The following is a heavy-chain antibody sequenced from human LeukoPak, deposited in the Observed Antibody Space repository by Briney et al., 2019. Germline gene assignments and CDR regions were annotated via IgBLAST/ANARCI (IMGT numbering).Heavy chain of an antibody. CDR1: GFTVSSNY. CDR2: IYSGGST. Sequence: GGSLRLSCAASGFTVSSNYMSWVRQAPGKGLEWVSAIYSGGSTYYADSVKGRFTISRDNSKNTLYLQMNSLRAEDTAVYYCAREGSAPVEGAFDIWGQGTMVTVSS. V-gene: IGHV3-53*01. J-gene: IGHJ3*02. D-gene: IGHD1-26*01. CDR3: AREGSAPVEGAFDI.